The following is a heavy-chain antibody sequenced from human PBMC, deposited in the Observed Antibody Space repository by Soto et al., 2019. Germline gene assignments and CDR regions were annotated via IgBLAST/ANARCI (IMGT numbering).Heavy chain of an antibody. CDR2: VIPVFDTP. CDR1: GGSFSSYA. CDR3: ARPPRVGFQYGLDV. D-gene: IGHD3-10*01. Sequence: QVQLVQSGSEVKKPGSSVKVSCEISGGSFSSYAISWVRQAPGQGLEWMGGVIPVFDTPIYAQKFQGRVTIAGDESSGTAHMVVSSSSSAHTAVFYCARPPRVGFQYGLDVCGEGTAVTFSP. J-gene: IGHJ6*04. V-gene: IGHV1-69*01.